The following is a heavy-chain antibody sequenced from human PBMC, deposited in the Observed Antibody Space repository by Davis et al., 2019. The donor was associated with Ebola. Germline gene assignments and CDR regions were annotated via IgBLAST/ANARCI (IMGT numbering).Heavy chain of an antibody. Sequence: GESLKISCKGSGYSFTSYWISWVRQMPGKGLEWMGRIDPSDSYTNYSPSFQGHVTISTDKSISTAYLQWSSLKASDTAMYYCARHSRGYYDFWSNYYGMDVWGQGTTVTVSS. J-gene: IGHJ6*02. CDR1: GYSFTSYW. D-gene: IGHD3-3*01. CDR2: IDPSDSYT. V-gene: IGHV5-10-1*01. CDR3: ARHSRGYYDFWSNYYGMDV.